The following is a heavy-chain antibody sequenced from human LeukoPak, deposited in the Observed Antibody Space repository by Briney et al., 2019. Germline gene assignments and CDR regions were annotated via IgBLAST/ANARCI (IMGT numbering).Heavy chain of an antibody. J-gene: IGHJ3*02. D-gene: IGHD2/OR15-2a*01. Sequence: GGSLRLSCAASGFTFSSHWMHWVRQAPGKGLVWVSHINRDGSSTSYAASVKGRFTISRDSAKNTLYLQMNSLRAEDTAVYYCASPGGYYFEAFDIWGQGTKVTVSS. CDR3: ASPGGYYFEAFDI. CDR1: GFTFSSHW. V-gene: IGHV3-74*01. CDR2: INRDGSST.